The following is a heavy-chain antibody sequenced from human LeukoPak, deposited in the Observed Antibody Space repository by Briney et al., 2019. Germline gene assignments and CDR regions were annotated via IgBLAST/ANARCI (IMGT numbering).Heavy chain of an antibody. D-gene: IGHD6-19*01. Sequence: PSETLSLTCIVSGDSIDNYYWSWIRQPPGKGLEWIGYSYHSGDTNYSPSLKSRLTMSVDTSKNQFSLRLSSVTAADTATYYCAGGSRSGWFSFDYWGQGALVTVSS. V-gene: IGHV4-59*01. CDR3: AGGSRSGWFSFDY. CDR1: GDSIDNYY. CDR2: SYHSGDT. J-gene: IGHJ4*02.